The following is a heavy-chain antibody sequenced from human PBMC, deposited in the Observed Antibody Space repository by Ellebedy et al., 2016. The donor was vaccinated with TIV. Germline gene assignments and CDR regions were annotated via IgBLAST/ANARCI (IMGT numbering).Heavy chain of an antibody. Sequence: PGGSLRLSCTVSGGSISSYYWSWIRQTPGKGLEWIGYIHYSGSTTYNPSLKSRVTTSVDTSKNQFSLQLSSVTAADTAIYYCARQRVTMDRGPITLDYYYNGMDVWGQGTTVTVSS. CDR3: ARQRVTMDRGPITLDYYYNGMDV. CDR1: GGSISSYY. CDR2: IHYSGST. J-gene: IGHJ6*02. V-gene: IGHV4-59*08. D-gene: IGHD3-10*01.